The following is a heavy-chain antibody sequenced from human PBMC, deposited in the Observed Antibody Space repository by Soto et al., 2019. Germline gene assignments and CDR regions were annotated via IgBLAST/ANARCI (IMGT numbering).Heavy chain of an antibody. V-gene: IGHV5-51*01. CDR1: GYSFTSYW. Sequence: GESLKISCKGSGYSFTSYWIGWVRQMPGKGLEWMGIIYPGDSDTRYSPSFQGQVTISADKSISTAYLQWSSLKASDTAMYYCARLRCSRIDNGGIWFEPWGQGNLVTVLS. J-gene: IGHJ5*02. D-gene: IGHD3-16*01. CDR3: ARLRCSRIDNGGIWFEP. CDR2: IYPGDSDT.